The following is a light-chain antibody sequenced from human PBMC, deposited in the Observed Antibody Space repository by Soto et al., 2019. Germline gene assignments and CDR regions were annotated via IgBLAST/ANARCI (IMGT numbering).Light chain of an antibody. J-gene: IGKJ1*01. V-gene: IGKV3-11*01. Sequence: EIVLTQSPATLSLSPVERATLSCRASQSVSSYLAWYQQKPGQAPRLLIYDASNRATGIPARFSGSGSGTEFTLTISSLQSEDFAVYYCQQYNNWPRTFGQGTKVDIK. CDR1: QSVSSY. CDR2: DAS. CDR3: QQYNNWPRT.